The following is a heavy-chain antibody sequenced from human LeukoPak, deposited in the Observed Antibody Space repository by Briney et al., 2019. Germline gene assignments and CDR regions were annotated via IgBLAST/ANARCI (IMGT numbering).Heavy chain of an antibody. D-gene: IGHD6-19*01. CDR3: AKIKYSSGWTLLFDY. J-gene: IGHJ4*02. CDR1: GFTFSSYA. V-gene: IGHV3-23*01. Sequence: GGSLRLSCAASGFTFSSYAMSWVRQAPGKGLEWVSAISGSGGSTYYTDSVKGRFTISRDNSKNTLYLQMNSLRAEDTAVYYCAKIKYSSGWTLLFDYWGQGTLVTVSS. CDR2: ISGSGGST.